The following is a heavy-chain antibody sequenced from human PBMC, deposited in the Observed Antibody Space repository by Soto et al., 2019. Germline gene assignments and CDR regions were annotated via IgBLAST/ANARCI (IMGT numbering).Heavy chain of an antibody. CDR3: TTPYCSSTSCYALGAFDI. CDR2: IKSKTDGGTT. J-gene: IGHJ3*02. Sequence: GGSLRLSCAASGFTFSNAWMSWVRQAPGKGLEWVGRIKSKTDGGTTDYAAPVKGRFTISRDDSKNTLYLQMNSLKTEDTAVYYCTTPYCSSTSCYALGAFDIWGQGTMVTVSS. D-gene: IGHD2-2*01. CDR1: GFTFSNAW. V-gene: IGHV3-15*01.